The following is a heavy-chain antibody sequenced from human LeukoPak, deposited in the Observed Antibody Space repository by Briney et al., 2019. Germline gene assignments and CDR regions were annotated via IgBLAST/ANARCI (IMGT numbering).Heavy chain of an antibody. CDR1: GFPFSSYW. Sequence: GGSLRLSCAASGFPFSSYWMSWVRQAPGKGLEWVANIKPDGSEKSYVDSVKGRFTISRDNAKNSLYLQMNSLRAEDTAVYYCARGQMAGYWGQGTLVTVST. D-gene: IGHD5-24*01. CDR3: ARGQMAGY. V-gene: IGHV3-7*05. CDR2: IKPDGSEK. J-gene: IGHJ4*02.